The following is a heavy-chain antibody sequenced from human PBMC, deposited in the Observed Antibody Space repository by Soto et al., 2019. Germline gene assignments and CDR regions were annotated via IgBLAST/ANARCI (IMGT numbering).Heavy chain of an antibody. CDR1: GYSFTKYH. J-gene: IGHJ4*02. CDR2: INPGSGVT. V-gene: IGHV1-2*02. D-gene: IGHD1-1*01. CDR3: ARVAGHKNERFDT. Sequence: VASLKVSCKASGYSFTKYHMHWVRQAPGQGLEWMGWINPGSGVTNQAQKFQGRVTMTRDTSITTTYMEMNSLTSDDTAVYYCARVAGHKNERFDTWGQGALVTVSS.